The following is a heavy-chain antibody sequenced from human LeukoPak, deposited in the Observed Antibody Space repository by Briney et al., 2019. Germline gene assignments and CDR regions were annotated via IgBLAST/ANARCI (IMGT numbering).Heavy chain of an antibody. CDR1: GFTFSDYY. J-gene: IGHJ4*02. CDR2: ISSSSSYI. D-gene: IGHD6-19*01. Sequence: GGSLRLSCAASGFTFSDYYMSWIRQAPGKGLEWVSSISSSSSYIYYADSVKGRFTISRDNAKNSLYLQMNSLRAEDTAVYYCARDGAIAVAGKFDYWGQGTLVTVSS. V-gene: IGHV3-11*06. CDR3: ARDGAIAVAGKFDY.